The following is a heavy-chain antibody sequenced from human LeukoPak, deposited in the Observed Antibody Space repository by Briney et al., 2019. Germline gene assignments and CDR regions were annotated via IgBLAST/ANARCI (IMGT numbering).Heavy chain of an antibody. CDR2: IYYSGST. CDR1: GGSISSSSYY. CDR3: ARHSQTWQYSSSDGPYYYYYGMDV. J-gene: IGHJ6*02. D-gene: IGHD6-6*01. V-gene: IGHV4-39*01. Sequence: SETLSLTCTVSGGSISSSSYYWGWIRQPPGKGLEWIGSIYYSGSTNYNPSLKSRVTISVDTSKNQFSLKLSSVTAADTAVYYCARHSQTWQYSSSDGPYYYYYGMDVWGQGTTVTVSS.